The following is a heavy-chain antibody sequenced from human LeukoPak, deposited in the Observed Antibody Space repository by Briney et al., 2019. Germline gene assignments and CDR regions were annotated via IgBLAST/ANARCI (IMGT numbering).Heavy chain of an antibody. Sequence: PGGSLRLSCAVSGFSFSNAWMNWVRQAPGKGLEWVGRIKSKADGGTTDYAAPVKGRFTISRDDSKSIAYLQMNSLKTEDTAVYYCTVFPPARPFDYWGQGTLVTVSS. CDR2: IKSKADGGTT. J-gene: IGHJ4*02. CDR1: GFSFSNAW. D-gene: IGHD2-2*01. CDR3: TVFPPARPFDY. V-gene: IGHV3-15*01.